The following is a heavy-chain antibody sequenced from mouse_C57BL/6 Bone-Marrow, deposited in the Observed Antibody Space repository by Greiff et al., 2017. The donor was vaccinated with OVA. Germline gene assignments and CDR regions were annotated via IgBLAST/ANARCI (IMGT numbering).Heavy chain of an antibody. CDR1: GYSFTSYY. Sequence: QVQLQQSGPELVKPGASVKISCKASGYSFTSYYIHWVKQRPGQGLEWIGWIYPGSGNTKYNEKFKGKATLTADTSSSTAYMQLSSLTSEDSAVYYCASLRWYGFDYWGQGTTLTVSS. CDR2: IYPGSGNT. V-gene: IGHV1-66*01. J-gene: IGHJ2*01. CDR3: ASLRWYGFDY. D-gene: IGHD2-1*01.